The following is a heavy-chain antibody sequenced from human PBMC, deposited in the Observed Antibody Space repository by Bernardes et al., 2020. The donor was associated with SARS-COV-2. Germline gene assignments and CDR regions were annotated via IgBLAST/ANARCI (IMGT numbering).Heavy chain of an antibody. J-gene: IGHJ4*02. D-gene: IGHD1-26*01. Sequence: SETLSLTCSVSGGSMVSGVYYWTWIRQRPEMGLEWIGYIYHSGSTYSNPSLKSRLTMSVDTPINKFSLELTSLTAADTAVYFRARGRGGSPAFFDSWGQGILVTVSS. CDR2: IYHSGST. V-gene: IGHV4-31*03. CDR3: ARGRGGSPAFFDS. CDR1: GGSMVSGVYY.